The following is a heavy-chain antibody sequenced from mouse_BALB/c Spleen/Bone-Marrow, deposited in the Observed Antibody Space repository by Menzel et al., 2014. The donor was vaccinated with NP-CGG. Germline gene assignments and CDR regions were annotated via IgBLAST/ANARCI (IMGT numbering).Heavy chain of an antibody. CDR3: ARRGGRWAMDY. CDR2: IHPSDSET. Sequence: QPSVADLIRPGASLKLSCKASGYSFTSSWMNWVKQRPGQGLEWIGMIHPSDSETRLNQKFKDKATLTVDKSSSTAYMQLSSPTSEDSAVYYCARRGGRWAMDYWGQGTSGTASS. J-gene: IGHJ4*01. V-gene: IGHV1-74*01. D-gene: IGHD3-3*01. CDR1: GYSFTSSW.